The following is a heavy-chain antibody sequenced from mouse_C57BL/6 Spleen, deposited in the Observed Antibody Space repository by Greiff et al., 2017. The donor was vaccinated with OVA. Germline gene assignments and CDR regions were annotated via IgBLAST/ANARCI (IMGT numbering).Heavy chain of an antibody. Sequence: VQLQQSGAELVRPGASVTLSCKASGYTFTDYEMHWVKQTPVHGLEWIGAIDPETGGTAYNQKFKGKAILTADKSSSTAYMELRSLTSEDSAVYYCTRWSYYGSSSAMDYWGQGTSVTVSS. CDR3: TRWSYYGSSSAMDY. CDR1: GYTFTDYE. CDR2: IDPETGGT. V-gene: IGHV1-15*01. J-gene: IGHJ4*01. D-gene: IGHD1-1*01.